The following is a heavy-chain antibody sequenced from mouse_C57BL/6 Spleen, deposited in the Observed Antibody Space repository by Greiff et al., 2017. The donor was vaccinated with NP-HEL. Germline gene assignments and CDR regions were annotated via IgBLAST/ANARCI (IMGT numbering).Heavy chain of an antibody. D-gene: IGHD2-4*01. CDR3: ARSGLRHPFAY. Sequence: QVQLQQPGAELVMPGASVKLSCKASGYTFTSYWMHWVKQRPGQGLEWIGEIDPSDSYTNYNQKFKGKSTLTVDKSSSTAYMQLSSLTSEDSAVYYCARSGLRHPFAYWGQGTLVTVSA. CDR1: GYTFTSYW. J-gene: IGHJ3*01. V-gene: IGHV1-69*01. CDR2: IDPSDSYT.